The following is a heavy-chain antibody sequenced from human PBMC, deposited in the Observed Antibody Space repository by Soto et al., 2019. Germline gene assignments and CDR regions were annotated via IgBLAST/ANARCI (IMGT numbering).Heavy chain of an antibody. J-gene: IGHJ6*02. V-gene: IGHV4-4*07. Sequence: SETLSLTCSVSGADINTYSWTWIRQPAGKGLEWIGRIYTSASINYNPSLKGRVTLSVDTSTNQVSLRLASVTAADMAIYYCARDREAGYNFYYGMDVWGQGTTVTVSS. CDR1: GADINTYS. CDR3: ARDREAGYNFYYGMDV. D-gene: IGHD6-19*01. CDR2: IYTSASI.